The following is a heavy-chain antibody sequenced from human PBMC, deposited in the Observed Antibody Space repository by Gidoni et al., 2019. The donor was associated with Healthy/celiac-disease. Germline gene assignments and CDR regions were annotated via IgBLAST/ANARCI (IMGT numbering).Heavy chain of an antibody. CDR2: ISAYNGNT. CDR1: GYTFTSYG. CDR3: ARGELLWFGELLAYYYGMDV. J-gene: IGHJ6*02. V-gene: IGHV1-18*01. D-gene: IGHD3-10*01. Sequence: QVQLVQSGAEVKKPGASVKVSCKASGYTFTSYGISWVRQAPGQGLEWMGWISAYNGNTKYAQKLQGRVTMTTDTSTSTAYMELRSLRSDDTAVYYCARGELLWFGELLAYYYGMDVWGQGTTVTVSS.